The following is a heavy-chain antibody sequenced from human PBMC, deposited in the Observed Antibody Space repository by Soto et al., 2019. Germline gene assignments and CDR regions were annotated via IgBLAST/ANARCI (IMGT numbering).Heavy chain of an antibody. CDR2: INAGNGNT. CDR3: ARDSASVPALYYFDY. Sequence: ASVKVSCKASGYTFTSYAMHWVRQAPGQRLEWMGWINAGNGNTKYSQKFQGRVTITRDTSASTAYMELSSLRSEDTAVYYCARDSASVPALYYFDYWGQGTLGTVSS. V-gene: IGHV1-3*01. D-gene: IGHD2-2*01. J-gene: IGHJ4*02. CDR1: GYTFTSYA.